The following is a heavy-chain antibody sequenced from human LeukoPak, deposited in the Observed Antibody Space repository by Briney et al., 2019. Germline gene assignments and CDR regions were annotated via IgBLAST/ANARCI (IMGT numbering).Heavy chain of an antibody. CDR2: ISSSSSYI. CDR3: ARDPTGIAGY. D-gene: IGHD6-13*01. Sequence: GGSLRLSCAASGFTFSSYSMKWVRQAPGKGLEWVSSISSSSSYIYYADSVKGRSTISRDNAKNSLYLQMNSLRAEDTAVYYCARDPTGIAGYWGQGTLVTVSS. CDR1: GFTFSSYS. J-gene: IGHJ4*02. V-gene: IGHV3-21*01.